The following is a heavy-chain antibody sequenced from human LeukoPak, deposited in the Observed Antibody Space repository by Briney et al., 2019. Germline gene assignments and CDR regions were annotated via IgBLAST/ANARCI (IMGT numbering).Heavy chain of an antibody. CDR2: IGTSTSYI. V-gene: IGHV3-21*01. CDR1: GFTFSTYI. CDR3: ARAPYGSGSYSGSDY. J-gene: IGHJ4*02. D-gene: IGHD3-10*01. Sequence: GGSLRLSCAASGFTFSTYIMNWVRQTPGKGLEWVSSIGTSTSYIYYADSVKGRFTISRDNAKNSLYLQMSSLRAEDTAVYYCARAPYGSGSYSGSDYWGQGTLVTVSS.